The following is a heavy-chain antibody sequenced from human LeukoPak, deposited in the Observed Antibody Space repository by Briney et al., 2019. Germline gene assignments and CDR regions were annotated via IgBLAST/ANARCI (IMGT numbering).Heavy chain of an antibody. CDR3: ARDRGEWPPSDY. J-gene: IGHJ4*02. Sequence: GGSLRLSCAASGFTFSSYGMSWVRQAPGKGLEWVSSISSSSSYIYYADSVKGRFTISRDNAKNSLYLQMNSLRAEDTAVYYCARDRGEWPPSDYWGQGTLVTVSS. V-gene: IGHV3-21*01. D-gene: IGHD3-16*01. CDR2: ISSSSSYI. CDR1: GFTFSSYG.